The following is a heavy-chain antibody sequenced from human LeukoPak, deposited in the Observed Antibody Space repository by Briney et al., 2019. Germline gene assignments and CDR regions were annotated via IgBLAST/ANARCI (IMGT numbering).Heavy chain of an antibody. CDR3: ARDYYYDSSGYYRGPDAFDI. V-gene: IGHV3-21*01. D-gene: IGHD3-22*01. CDR1: GFTFSSYS. Sequence: GGSLRLSCAASGFTFSSYSMTWVRQAPGKGLEWVSSISSSSSYIYYADSVKGRFTISRDNAKNSLYLQMNSLRAEDTAVYYCARDYYYDSSGYYRGPDAFDIWGQGTMVAVSS. CDR2: ISSSSSYI. J-gene: IGHJ3*02.